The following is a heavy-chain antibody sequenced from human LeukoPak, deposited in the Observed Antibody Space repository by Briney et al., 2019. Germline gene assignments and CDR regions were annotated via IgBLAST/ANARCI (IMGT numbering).Heavy chain of an antibody. CDR2: IYWDDDK. Sequence: SGPTLVKPTQTLTLTCTFSGFSLSTSGVGVGWIRQPPGKALEWLALIYWDDDKRYSPSLKSRLTITKDTSKNQVVLTMTNMDPVDTATYYCARSSHGYPYYYDSSGYKPNFDYWGQGTLVTVSS. CDR1: GFSLSTSGVG. V-gene: IGHV2-5*02. J-gene: IGHJ4*02. D-gene: IGHD3-22*01. CDR3: ARSSHGYPYYYDSSGYKPNFDY.